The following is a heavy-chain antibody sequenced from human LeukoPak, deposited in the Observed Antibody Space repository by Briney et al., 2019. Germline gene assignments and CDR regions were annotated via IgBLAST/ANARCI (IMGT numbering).Heavy chain of an antibody. V-gene: IGHV4-59*01. J-gene: IGHJ4*02. CDR3: ARDKWGWRDGYNYFVY. CDR2: IYYSGST. CDR1: GGSISSYY. Sequence: MASETLSLTCTVSGGSISSYYWSWIRQPPGKGLEWIGYIYYSGSTNYNPSLKSRVTISVDTSKNQFALKLSSVTAADTAVYYCARDKWGWRDGYNYFVYWGQGTLVTVSS. D-gene: IGHD5-24*01.